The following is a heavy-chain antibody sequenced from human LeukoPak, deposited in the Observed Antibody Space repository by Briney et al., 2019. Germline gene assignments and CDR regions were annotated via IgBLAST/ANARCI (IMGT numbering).Heavy chain of an antibody. Sequence: PSQTLSLTCAVSGGSISSYYWSWIRQPPGKGLEWIGYIYYSGSTNYNPSLKSRVTISVDTSKNQFSLKLSSVTAADTAVYYCARARMLSPFDYWGQGTLVTVSS. D-gene: IGHD2-8*01. V-gene: IGHV4-59*01. CDR3: ARARMLSPFDY. J-gene: IGHJ4*02. CDR1: GGSISSYY. CDR2: IYYSGST.